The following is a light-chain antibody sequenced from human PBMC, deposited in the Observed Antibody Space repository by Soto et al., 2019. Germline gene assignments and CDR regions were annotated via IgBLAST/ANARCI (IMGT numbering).Light chain of an antibody. Sequence: DIQMTQSPSTLSAFVGDRVTITCRASQTISTSLAWYQQKPGKAPKLLIYDASSLEGGVPSRFSGSGSVTEFTLTISSLQSEDFAVYYCQNHNNWPWAPTFGGGTKVDIK. J-gene: IGKJ4*01. CDR1: QTISTS. CDR3: QNHNNWPWAPT. V-gene: IGKV1-5*01. CDR2: DAS.